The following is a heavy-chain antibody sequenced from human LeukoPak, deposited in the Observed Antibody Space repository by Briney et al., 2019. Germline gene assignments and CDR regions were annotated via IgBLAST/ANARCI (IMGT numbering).Heavy chain of an antibody. CDR2: ISAYNGNT. J-gene: IGHJ5*02. CDR3: ARDSYDYVWGSYRTLNS. V-gene: IGHV1-18*01. D-gene: IGHD3-16*02. Sequence: ASVKVSCKASGYTFTSYVITWVRPAPGQGLEWMGWISAYNGNTNYAQKVQGRVTMTTDTSTNTAYMELRSLRSDDTAVYYCARDSYDYVWGSYRTLNSWGQGTLVTVSS. CDR1: GYTFTSYV.